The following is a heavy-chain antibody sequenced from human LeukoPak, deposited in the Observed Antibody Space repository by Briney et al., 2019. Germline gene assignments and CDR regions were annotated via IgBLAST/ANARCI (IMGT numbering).Heavy chain of an antibody. J-gene: IGHJ6*02. D-gene: IGHD2-21*02. CDR2: ISGSGGST. Sequence: GGSLRLSCAASGFTFSSYAMSWVRQAPGKGLEWVSAISGSGGSTYYADSVKGRFTISRDNSKNTLYLQMNSLRAEDTAVYYCAKDQVATARKFCGMDVWGQGTTVTVSS. CDR3: AKDQVATARKFCGMDV. V-gene: IGHV3-23*01. CDR1: GFTFSSYA.